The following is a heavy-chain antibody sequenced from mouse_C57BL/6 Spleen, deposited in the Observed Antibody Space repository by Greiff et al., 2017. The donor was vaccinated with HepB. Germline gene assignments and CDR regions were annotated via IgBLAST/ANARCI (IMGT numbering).Heavy chain of an antibody. CDR2: IDPETGGT. J-gene: IGHJ1*03. Sequence: VQLQQSGAELVRPGASVTLSCKASGYTFTDYEMHWVKQTPVHGLEWIGAIDPETGGTAYNQKFKGKAILTADKSSSTAYMELRSLTSEDSAGYYCARGLDYGDWYFDVWGTGTTVTVSS. V-gene: IGHV1-15*01. CDR3: ARGLDYGDWYFDV. D-gene: IGHD2-4*01. CDR1: GYTFTDYE.